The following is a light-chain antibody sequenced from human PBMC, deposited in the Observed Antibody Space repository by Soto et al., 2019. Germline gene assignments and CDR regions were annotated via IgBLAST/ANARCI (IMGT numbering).Light chain of an antibody. CDR1: RSNIGSNT. Sequence: QSVLTQPPSTSGTPGQRVTISCSGSRSNIGSNTVTWYQQLPGTAPKLLIYSNNQRPSGVPDRFSGSKSGTSASLAISGLQPEDEADYYCAAWDDSLNAYYVFGTGTKVTVL. V-gene: IGLV1-44*01. CDR3: AAWDDSLNAYYV. J-gene: IGLJ1*01. CDR2: SNN.